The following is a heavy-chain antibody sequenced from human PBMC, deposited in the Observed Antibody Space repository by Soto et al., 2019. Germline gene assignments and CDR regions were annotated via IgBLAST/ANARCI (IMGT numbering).Heavy chain of an antibody. J-gene: IGHJ4*02. CDR2: IQGSGNT. CDR1: GGSISSYY. D-gene: IGHD1-26*01. Sequence: PSETLSLTCSVSGGSISSYYWSWIRQPAGKGLEWIGRIQGSGNTNYNPSLKGRVTMSGDTSKNQFSLKLSSVTAADTAVYYCARSGGSFNFDYWGQGTLVTVSS. CDR3: ARSGGSFNFDY. V-gene: IGHV4-4*07.